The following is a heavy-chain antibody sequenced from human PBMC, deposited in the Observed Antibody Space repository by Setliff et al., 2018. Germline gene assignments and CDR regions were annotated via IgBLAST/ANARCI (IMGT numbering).Heavy chain of an antibody. CDR1: GYTFTSYG. Sequence: ASVKVSCKASGYTFTSYGISWVRQAPGQGLEWMGWISAYNGNTNHAQKLQGRVTMTTDTSTSTAYMELRSLRSDDTAVYYCARAPAYSSTPGSYAFDIWGQGTMVTVSS. CDR3: ARAPAYSSTPGSYAFDI. J-gene: IGHJ3*02. CDR2: ISAYNGNT. D-gene: IGHD6-13*01. V-gene: IGHV1-18*01.